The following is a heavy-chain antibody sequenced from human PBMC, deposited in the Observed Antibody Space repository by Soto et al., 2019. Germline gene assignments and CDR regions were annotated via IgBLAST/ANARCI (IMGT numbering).Heavy chain of an antibody. CDR2: IIPIFGTA. D-gene: IGHD4-17*01. Sequence: SVKVSCKASGGTFSSYAISWVRQAPGQGLEWMGGIIPIFGTANYAQKFQGRVTMTRDTSTSTVYMELSSLRSEDTAVYYCARGMTTVTPDAFDIWGQGTMVTV. V-gene: IGHV1-69*05. CDR1: GGTFSSYA. CDR3: ARGMTTVTPDAFDI. J-gene: IGHJ3*02.